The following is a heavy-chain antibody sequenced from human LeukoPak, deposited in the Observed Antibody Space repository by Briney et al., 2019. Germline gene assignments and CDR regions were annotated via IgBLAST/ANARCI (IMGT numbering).Heavy chain of an antibody. Sequence: SETLSLTCAVYGGSFSGYYWSWIRQPPGKGQEWIGEINHSGSTNYNPSLKSRVTISVDTSKNQFSLKLSSVTAADTAVYYCARGRTGLNYFDYWGQGTLVTVSS. CDR2: INHSGST. J-gene: IGHJ4*02. D-gene: IGHD4-17*01. CDR1: GGSFSGYY. V-gene: IGHV4-34*01. CDR3: ARGRTGLNYFDY.